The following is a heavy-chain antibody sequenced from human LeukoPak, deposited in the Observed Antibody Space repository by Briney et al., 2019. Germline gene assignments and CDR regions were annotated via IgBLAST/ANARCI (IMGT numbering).Heavy chain of an antibody. J-gene: IGHJ4*02. V-gene: IGHV1-8*03. CDR1: GYTFTGYY. D-gene: IGHD1-26*01. Sequence: ASVKVSCKASGYTFTGYYMQWVRQAPGQGLEWMGWMNPNSGNTGYAQKFQGRVTITRNTSISTAYMELSSLRSEDTAVYYCATVFPVGDMGGSYLFDYWGQGTLVTVSS. CDR3: ATVFPVGDMGGSYLFDY. CDR2: MNPNSGNT.